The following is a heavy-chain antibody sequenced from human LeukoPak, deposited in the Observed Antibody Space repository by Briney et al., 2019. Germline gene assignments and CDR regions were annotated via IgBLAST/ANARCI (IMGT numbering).Heavy chain of an antibody. CDR2: IKQDGSEI. Sequence: PGGSLRLSCAASRFTFSSYWMSWVRQAPGKGLEWVANIKQDGSEIRYVDSVRGRFTISRDNAKNSLYLQMNSLRVEDTAVYYCARDTRGIFDYWGQGTLVTVSS. CDR3: ARDTRGIFDY. V-gene: IGHV3-7*01. J-gene: IGHJ4*02. CDR1: RFTFSSYW. D-gene: IGHD3-10*01.